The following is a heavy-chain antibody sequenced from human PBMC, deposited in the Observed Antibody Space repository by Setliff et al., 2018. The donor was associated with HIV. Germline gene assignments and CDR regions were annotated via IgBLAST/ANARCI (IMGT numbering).Heavy chain of an antibody. CDR1: GGSISSYY. CDR2: IYTSGST. CDR3: AREKGYSDTRGHYYGGVFEN. V-gene: IGHV4-4*07. D-gene: IGHD3-22*01. Sequence: SETLSLTCTVSGGSISSYYWSWIRQPAGKGLEWIGRIYTSGSTNYNPSLKSRVTMSVDTSKNQFSLKLSSVTAADTAVYYCAREKGYSDTRGHYYGGVFENCGQGPRSPSPQ. J-gene: IGHJ4*02.